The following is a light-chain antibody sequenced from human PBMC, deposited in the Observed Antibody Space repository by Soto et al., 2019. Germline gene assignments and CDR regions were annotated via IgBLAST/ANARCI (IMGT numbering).Light chain of an antibody. Sequence: EIVLTQSPGTLSLSPGERATLSCRASQSVSSAYLAWYQHKPGQPPTLLIYAASSRVTGIPDRFSGSGSGTDFTLTISRLEPEDFAVYYCQQYGSSSTWTFGQGXXVXXK. CDR1: QSVSSAY. J-gene: IGKJ1*01. CDR2: AAS. V-gene: IGKV3-20*01. CDR3: QQYGSSSTWT.